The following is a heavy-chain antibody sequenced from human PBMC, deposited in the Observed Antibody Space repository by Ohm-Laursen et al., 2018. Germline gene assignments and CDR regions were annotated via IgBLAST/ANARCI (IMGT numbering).Heavy chain of an antibody. Sequence: LSLSCTASGFTFSSYGMHWVRQAPGKGLGGVAVISYDGSNKYYADSVKGRFTISRDNSKNTLYLQMNSLRAEDTAVYYCAKDQGATTTGDAFDIWGQGTMVTVSS. J-gene: IGHJ3*02. CDR3: AKDQGATTTGDAFDI. CDR1: GFTFSSYG. V-gene: IGHV3-30*18. CDR2: ISYDGSNK. D-gene: IGHD5-24*01.